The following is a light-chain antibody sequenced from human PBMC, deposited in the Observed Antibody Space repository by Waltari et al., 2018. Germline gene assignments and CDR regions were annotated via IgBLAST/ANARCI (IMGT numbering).Light chain of an antibody. CDR3: QHYVRLPAT. CDR1: QSVSRT. J-gene: IGKJ1*01. Sequence: EIVLTQSPGTLSLAPGERATLSCRASQSVSRTLAWYQQKPGQAPSLIIYAASTRATGIPDRFSGSGSWTDFSLTISRLGPEDFAVYYCQHYVRLPATFGQGTKVEIK. CDR2: AAS. V-gene: IGKV3-20*01.